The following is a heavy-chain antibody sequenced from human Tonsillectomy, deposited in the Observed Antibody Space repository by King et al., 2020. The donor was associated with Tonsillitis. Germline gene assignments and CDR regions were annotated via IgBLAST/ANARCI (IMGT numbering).Heavy chain of an antibody. CDR2: XNPNSGNT. D-gene: IGHD3-3*01. CDR3: LLSEGXDFWSGYYVY. Sequence: VQLVESGAEVKKPGASVKVSCKASGYTFTSYDINWVRQATGQGLEWMGWXNPNSGNTGYAQKFQGRVTMTRKISISRAYVELSSLRSEETAVYYCLLSEGXDFWSGYYVYWGQGXLXTVSS. CDR1: GYTFTSYD. J-gene: IGHJ4*02. V-gene: IGHV1-8*01.